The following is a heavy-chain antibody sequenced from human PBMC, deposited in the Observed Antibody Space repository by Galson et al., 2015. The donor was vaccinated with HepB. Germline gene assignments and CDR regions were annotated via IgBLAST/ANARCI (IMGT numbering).Heavy chain of an antibody. J-gene: IGHJ4*03. Sequence: SVKVSCKASGYTFTSYGISWVRQAPGQGLEWMGWISAYNGNTNYAQKLQGRVTMTTDTSTSTAYMELRSLRPDDTAVYYCARDRVAAITGTTGDYWGQGTTVTVSS. CDR3: ARDRVAAITGTTGDY. CDR1: GYTFTSYG. D-gene: IGHD1-7*01. V-gene: IGHV1-18*04. CDR2: ISAYNGNT.